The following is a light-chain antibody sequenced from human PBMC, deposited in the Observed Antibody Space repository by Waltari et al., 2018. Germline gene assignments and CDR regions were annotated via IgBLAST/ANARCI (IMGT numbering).Light chain of an antibody. CDR1: HPISNF. V-gene: IGKV1-39*01. CDR2: AAS. J-gene: IGKJ1*01. CDR3: QQSYSLSA. Sequence: DIWMTQSPSSLSASVGDRVTITYRASHPISNFLNWYQQKPRKAPKLLIYAASSLQPGVPSRFSGSGYGTDFSLTINNVQPEDFATYYCQQSYSLSAFGQGTKVEIK.